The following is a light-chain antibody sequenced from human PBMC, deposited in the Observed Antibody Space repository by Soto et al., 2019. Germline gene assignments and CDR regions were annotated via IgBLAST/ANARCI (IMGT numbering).Light chain of an antibody. J-gene: IGLJ1*01. CDR2: EVS. V-gene: IGLV2-14*01. CDR1: SSDVGGYIY. CDR3: SSYSSSNTLYV. Sequence: SAVTQPASVSGSPGQSITISCTGTSSDVGGYIYVSWYQQHPGKAPKLMIYEVSNRPSGVSSRFSGSKSANTASLTISGLQAEDEADYYCSSYSSSNTLYVFGTGTKVTVL.